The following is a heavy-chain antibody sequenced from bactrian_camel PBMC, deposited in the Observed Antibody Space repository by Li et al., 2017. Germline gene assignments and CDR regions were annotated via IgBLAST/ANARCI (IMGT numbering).Heavy chain of an antibody. CDR2: IDVDGVP. V-gene: IGHV3S55*01. CDR1: GLEYKTYA. J-gene: IGHJ4*01. Sequence: HVQLVESGGGSVQAGGSLRLSCASTGLEYKTYAMGWFRQRPGEEREGVAVIDVDGVPKYAESVKGRFAISRDNANNTVNLMMNSLKPEDTAMYFCAAQYTGISGCYSTSLDPATFDYWGQGTQVTVS. CDR3: AAQYTGISGCYSTSLDPATFDY. D-gene: IGHD1*01.